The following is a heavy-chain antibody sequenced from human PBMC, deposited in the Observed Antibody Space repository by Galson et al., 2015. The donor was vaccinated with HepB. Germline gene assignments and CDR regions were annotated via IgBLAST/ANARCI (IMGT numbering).Heavy chain of an antibody. CDR1: GFTFSDYY. D-gene: IGHD5-12*01. CDR3: ARGSILGWLRFNAFDI. Sequence: SLRLSCAASGFTFSDYYMSWIRQAPGKGLEWVSYISSSSSYTNYADSVKGRFTISRDNAKNSLYLQMNSLRAEDTAVYYCARGSILGWLRFNAFDIWGQGTMVTVSS. CDR2: ISSSSSYT. V-gene: IGHV3-11*06. J-gene: IGHJ3*02.